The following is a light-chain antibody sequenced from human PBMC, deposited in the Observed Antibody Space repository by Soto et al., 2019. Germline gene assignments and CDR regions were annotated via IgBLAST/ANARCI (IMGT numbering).Light chain of an antibody. J-gene: IGLJ3*02. CDR1: NSNIGNND. V-gene: IGLV1-51*01. CDR2: DND. Sequence: QSALTQPPSVSAAPGQKVTISCSGSNSNIGNNDVSWYQQVPGTAPKLLIYDNDKRPSAIPDRFSGSKSGTSATLDITGLQTGDEADYYCGSWDNSLRAGLFGGGTKVTVL. CDR3: GSWDNSLRAGL.